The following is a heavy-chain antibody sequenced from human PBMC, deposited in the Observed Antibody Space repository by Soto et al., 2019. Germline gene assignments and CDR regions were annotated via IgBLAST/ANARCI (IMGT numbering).Heavy chain of an antibody. CDR2: ISAYNDNT. D-gene: IGHD2-2*01. CDR3: ARVGGCSSTSCYGGYFDY. Sequence: QVQLVQSGAEVKRPGASVKVSCKASGYTFTSYGITWVRQAPGQGLEWMGWISAYNDNTNYARKLQGRVTMTTDTSTSTAYMELRSLRSDGTAVYYCARVGGCSSTSCYGGYFDYWGQGTLVTVPS. CDR1: GYTFTSYG. V-gene: IGHV1-18*01. J-gene: IGHJ4*02.